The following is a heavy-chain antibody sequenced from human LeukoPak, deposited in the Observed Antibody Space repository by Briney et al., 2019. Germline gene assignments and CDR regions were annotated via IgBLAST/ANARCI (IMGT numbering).Heavy chain of an antibody. V-gene: IGHV3-21*01. CDR1: GFTFSSYS. Sequence: GGSLRLSCAASGFTFSSYSMNWVRQAPGKGLEWVSSISSSSSYIYYADSVKGRFTISRDNAKNSLYLQMNSLRAEDTAVYYCARARSQFGSLWSGYSKEKYERGWFDPWGQGTLVTVSS. D-gene: IGHD3-3*01. CDR2: ISSSSSYI. J-gene: IGHJ5*02. CDR3: ARARSQFGSLWSGYSKEKYERGWFDP.